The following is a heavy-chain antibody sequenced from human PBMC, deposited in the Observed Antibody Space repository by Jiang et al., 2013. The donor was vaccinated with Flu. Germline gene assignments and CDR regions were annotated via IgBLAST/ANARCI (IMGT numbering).Heavy chain of an antibody. CDR2: IIPILGIA. V-gene: IGHV1-69*02. D-gene: IGHD4-17*01. Sequence: GAEVKKPGSSVRVSCKASGGTFSSYTISWVRQAPGQGLEWMGRIIPILGIANYAQKFQGRVTITADKSTSTAYMELSSLRSEDTAVYYCAKTHSTVTRWFDPWGQGTLVTVSS. J-gene: IGHJ5*02. CDR3: AKTHSTVTRWFDP. CDR1: GGTFSSYT.